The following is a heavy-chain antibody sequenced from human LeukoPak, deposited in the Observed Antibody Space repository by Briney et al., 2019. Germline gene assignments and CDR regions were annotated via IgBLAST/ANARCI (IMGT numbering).Heavy chain of an antibody. V-gene: IGHV4-59*01. CDR2: MNYGGTS. CDR1: GFTFSSYA. Sequence: PGGSLRLSCAASGFTFSSYAMSWIRQPPGKGLEWIGSMNYGGTSHYNPSLKSRVTISVDTSKNQFSLKLRSVTAADTAVYYCARAGRGYTYGYVPSELDFYYYYMDVWGKGITITVSS. J-gene: IGHJ6*03. CDR3: ARAGRGYTYGYVPSELDFYYYYMDV. D-gene: IGHD5-18*01.